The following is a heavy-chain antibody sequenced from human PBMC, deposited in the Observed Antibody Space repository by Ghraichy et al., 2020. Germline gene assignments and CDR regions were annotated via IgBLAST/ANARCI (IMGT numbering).Heavy chain of an antibody. Sequence: SETLSLTCAVYGGSFSGYYWSWIRQPPGKGLEWIGEINHSGSTNYNPSLKSRVTISVDTSKNQFSLKLSSVTAADTAVYYCARGFCSGGSCYLRRGNWFDPWGQGTLVTVSS. CDR3: ARGFCSGGSCYLRRGNWFDP. D-gene: IGHD2-15*01. J-gene: IGHJ5*02. CDR1: GGSFSGYY. CDR2: INHSGST. V-gene: IGHV4-34*01.